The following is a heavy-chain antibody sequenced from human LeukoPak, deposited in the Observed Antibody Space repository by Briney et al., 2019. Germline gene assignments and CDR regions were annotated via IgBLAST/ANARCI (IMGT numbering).Heavy chain of an antibody. CDR3: ATDRYSSTAPYYFDY. J-gene: IGHJ4*02. V-gene: IGHV1-24*01. Sequence: ASVKVSCKVSGYTLTELSMHWVRQAPGKGLEWMGGFDPEDGETIYAQKFQGRVTMTEDTSTDTAYIELSSLRSEDTAVYYCATDRYSSTAPYYFDYWGQGTLVTVSS. CDR1: GYTLTELS. CDR2: FDPEDGET. D-gene: IGHD6-19*01.